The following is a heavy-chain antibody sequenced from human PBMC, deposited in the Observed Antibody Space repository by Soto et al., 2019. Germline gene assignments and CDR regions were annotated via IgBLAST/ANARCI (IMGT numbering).Heavy chain of an antibody. Sequence: ASVKVSCKASGYTFTSYYMHWVRQAPGQGLEWMGIINPSGGSTSYAQKFQGRVTMTRDTSTSTVYMELSSLRSEDTAVYYCARDRNSYGRGTYYFDYWGQGTLVTVSS. D-gene: IGHD5-18*01. V-gene: IGHV1-46*01. CDR2: INPSGGST. CDR3: ARDRNSYGRGTYYFDY. CDR1: GYTFTSYY. J-gene: IGHJ4*02.